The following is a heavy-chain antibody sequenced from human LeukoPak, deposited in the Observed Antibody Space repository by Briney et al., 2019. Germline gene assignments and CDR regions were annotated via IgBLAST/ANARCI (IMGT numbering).Heavy chain of an antibody. CDR2: ISSSSSTI. V-gene: IGHV3-48*04. CDR1: GFTFSSYS. D-gene: IGHD2-2*01. CDR3: ARDGLEVPAALLAFDI. Sequence: GGSLRLSCAASGFTFSSYSMNWVRQAPGKGLEWVSYISSSSSTIYYADSVKGRFTISRDNAKNSLYLQMNSQRSDDTAVYYCARDGLEVPAALLAFDIWGQGTMVTVSS. J-gene: IGHJ3*02.